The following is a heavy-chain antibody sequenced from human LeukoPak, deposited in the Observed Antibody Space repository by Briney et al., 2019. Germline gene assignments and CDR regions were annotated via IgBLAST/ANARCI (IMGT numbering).Heavy chain of an antibody. CDR1: GYTFTGYY. J-gene: IGHJ6*02. Sequence: ASVKVSCKASGYTFTGYYMHWVRQAPGQGLEWMGWINPNSGGTNYAQKFQGRVTMTRNTSISTAYMELSSLRSEDTAVYYCARGHGSSGYPYYYGMDVWGQGTTVTVSS. V-gene: IGHV1-2*02. D-gene: IGHD3-22*01. CDR3: ARGHGSSGYPYYYGMDV. CDR2: INPNSGGT.